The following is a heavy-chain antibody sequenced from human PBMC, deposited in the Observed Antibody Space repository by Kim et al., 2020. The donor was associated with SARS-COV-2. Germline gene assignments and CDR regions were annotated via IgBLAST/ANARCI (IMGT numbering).Heavy chain of an antibody. CDR3: AKSPLYGDYEINYMDV. D-gene: IGHD4-17*01. Sequence: GGSLRLSCAASGFTFSSYAMSWVRQAPGKGLGWVSAISGSGGNRYYADSVKGRFTISRDNSRNMLYLQMNSLGAEDTAVYYCAKSPLYGDYEINYMDVWGKGTTVTVSS. J-gene: IGHJ6*03. CDR1: GFTFSSYA. CDR2: ISGSGGNR. V-gene: IGHV3-23*01.